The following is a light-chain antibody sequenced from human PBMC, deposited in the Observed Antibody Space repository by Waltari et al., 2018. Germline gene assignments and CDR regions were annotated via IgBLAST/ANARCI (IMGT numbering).Light chain of an antibody. CDR2: VKSDGSH. CDR3: QTGGHGTWV. CDR1: SGHSSNV. J-gene: IGLJ3*02. V-gene: IGLV4-69*01. Sequence: QLVLTQSPSASASLGASVKLTCTLSSGHSSNVIAWLQQQPEKGPRYLMKVKSDGSHSKGDEIPDVLSGSSSGSGRYLTISSLQSEDEADYYCQTGGHGTWVFGGGTKLTVL.